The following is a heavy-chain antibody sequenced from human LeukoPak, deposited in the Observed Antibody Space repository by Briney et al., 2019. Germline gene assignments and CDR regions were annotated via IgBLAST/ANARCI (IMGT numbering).Heavy chain of an antibody. Sequence: RASVKVSCKASGGTFSSYGISWVRRAPGQGLEWMGWISAYNDNTHYAQSFQGRVTMTRDTSTSTAYMELRSLRSDDTALYYCARVRGDVERYHYYYMDLWGDGSTVTVSS. CDR3: ARVRGDVERYHYYYMDL. J-gene: IGHJ6*03. CDR1: GGTFSSYG. D-gene: IGHD5-24*01. CDR2: ISAYNDNT. V-gene: IGHV1-18*01.